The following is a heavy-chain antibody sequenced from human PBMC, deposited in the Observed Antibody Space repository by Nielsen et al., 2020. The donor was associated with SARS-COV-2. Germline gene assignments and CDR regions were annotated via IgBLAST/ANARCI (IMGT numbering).Heavy chain of an antibody. D-gene: IGHD2-15*01. J-gene: IGHJ6*02. CDR3: AGGSFVEDYYYGMDV. V-gene: IGHV5-10-1*01. CDR2: FDPGDSYI. Sequence: SCKGSGYSFTSYWISWVRQMPGKGLEWMGRFDPGDSYINYSPSFQGHVTISADKSISTAYLQWSSLKASDSAMYYCAGGSFVEDYYYGMDVWGQGTTVTVSS. CDR1: GYSFTSYW.